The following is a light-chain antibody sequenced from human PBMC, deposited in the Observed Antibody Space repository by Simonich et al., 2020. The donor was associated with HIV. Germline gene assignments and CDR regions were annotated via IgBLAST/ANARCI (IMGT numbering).Light chain of an antibody. CDR3: QQYYSTPLT. Sequence: DIVMTQSPDSLTVSLGERATINCKSSQSVLSSSNNKNYLTWYQQKQGQPPKLLIYWASTRESGVPDRFSGSGSGTDFTLTITSLQAEDVAVYFCQQYYSTPLTFGGGTKVEIK. V-gene: IGKV4-1*01. J-gene: IGKJ4*01. CDR1: QSVLSSSNNKNY. CDR2: WAS.